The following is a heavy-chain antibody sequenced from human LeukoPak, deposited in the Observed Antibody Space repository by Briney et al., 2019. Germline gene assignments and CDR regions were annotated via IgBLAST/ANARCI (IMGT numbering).Heavy chain of an antibody. J-gene: IGHJ6*02. CDR2: INSDGSST. Sequence: GVLRLSCAASGFTLSSYWMHWVRQAPGKGLVWVSRINSDGSSTLYADSVKGRFTISGDNAKNTLYLQMNSPRAEDTAVYYCARGVPGAKNGMDVWGQGTTVTVSS. CDR1: GFTLSSYW. V-gene: IGHV3-74*03. CDR3: ARGVPGAKNGMDV. D-gene: IGHD2-2*01.